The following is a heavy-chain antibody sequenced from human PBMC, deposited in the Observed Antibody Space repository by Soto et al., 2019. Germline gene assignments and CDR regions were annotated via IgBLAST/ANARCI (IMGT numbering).Heavy chain of an antibody. Sequence: SETLSLTCTDSGGSISSRGYYWGWIRQPPGKGLEWIGTIYYSGSTYYNPSLKSRVTISVDTSKNQFSLKLSSVTAADTAVYYCATSKWFDPWGQGTLVTVSS. J-gene: IGHJ5*02. CDR3: ATSKWFDP. V-gene: IGHV4-39*01. CDR1: GGSISSRGYY. CDR2: IYYSGST.